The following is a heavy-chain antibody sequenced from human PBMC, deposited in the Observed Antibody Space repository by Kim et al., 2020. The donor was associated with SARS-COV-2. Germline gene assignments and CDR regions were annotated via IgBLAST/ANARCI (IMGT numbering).Heavy chain of an antibody. Sequence: GESLKISCKGSGYSFTSYWIGWVRQMPGKGLEWMGIIYPGDSDTRYSPSFQGQVTISADKSISTAYLQWSSLKASDTAMYYCARHISRYFDCDAFDIWGQGTMVTVSS. CDR3: ARHISRYFDCDAFDI. V-gene: IGHV5-51*01. D-gene: IGHD3-9*01. CDR2: IYPGDSDT. CDR1: GYSFTSYW. J-gene: IGHJ3*02.